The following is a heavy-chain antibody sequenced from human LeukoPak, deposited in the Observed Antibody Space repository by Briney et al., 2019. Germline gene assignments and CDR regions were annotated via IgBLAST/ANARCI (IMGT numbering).Heavy chain of an antibody. CDR1: GFTFSTNG. Sequence: PGGSLRLSCLTSGFTFSTNGMSWVRQAPGKGLEWISGISGSGASTYYADSVTGRFTISRDNSRNTLYLQMNSLRGDDTAVYYCAKDVGKWESLHFFDYWGQGTLVTVSS. CDR3: AKDVGKWESLHFFDY. V-gene: IGHV3-23*01. D-gene: IGHD1-26*01. CDR2: ISGSGAST. J-gene: IGHJ4*02.